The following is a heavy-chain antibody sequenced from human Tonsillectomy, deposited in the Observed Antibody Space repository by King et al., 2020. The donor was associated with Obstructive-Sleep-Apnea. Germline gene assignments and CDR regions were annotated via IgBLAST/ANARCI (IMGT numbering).Heavy chain of an antibody. CDR2: ISWNSGGI. V-gene: IGHV3-9*01. CDR3: ARIAAAGLFDY. D-gene: IGHD6-13*01. J-gene: IGHJ4*02. Sequence: DVQLVESGGGLVQPGRSLRLSCAASGFTFDDYAMHWVRQAPGKGLEWGSGISWNSGGIGYADSVKGRCTISRDNAKNSLYLQMNSLRAEDTALYYCARIAAAGLFDYWGQGTLVTVSS. CDR1: GFTFDDYA.